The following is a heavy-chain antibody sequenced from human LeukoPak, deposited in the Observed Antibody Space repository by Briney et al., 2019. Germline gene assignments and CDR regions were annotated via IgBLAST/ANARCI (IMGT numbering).Heavy chain of an antibody. Sequence: PGGSLRLSCTASGFTFGDYAMSWFRQAPGKGLEWVGFIRSKAYGGTTEYAASVKGRFTISRDDSKSIAYLQMNSLKTEDTAVYYCTRDGEPPAMVLYYFDYWGQGTLVTVSS. CDR3: TRDGEPPAMVLYYFDY. CDR2: IRSKAYGGTT. CDR1: GFTFGDYA. V-gene: IGHV3-49*03. J-gene: IGHJ4*02. D-gene: IGHD5-18*01.